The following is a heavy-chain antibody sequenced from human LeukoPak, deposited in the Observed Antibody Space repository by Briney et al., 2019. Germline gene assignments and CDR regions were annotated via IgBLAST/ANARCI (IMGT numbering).Heavy chain of an antibody. Sequence: SVKVSCKASGGTFSSYAISWVRQAPGQGLEWMGGIIPIFGTANYAQKFQGRVTITADESTSTAYMELSSLRSEDTAVYYCARDLSDRNWDNWFDPWGQGTLVTVSS. CDR3: ARDLSDRNWDNWFDP. V-gene: IGHV1-69*13. CDR1: GGTFSSYA. CDR2: IIPIFGTA. D-gene: IGHD1-14*01. J-gene: IGHJ5*02.